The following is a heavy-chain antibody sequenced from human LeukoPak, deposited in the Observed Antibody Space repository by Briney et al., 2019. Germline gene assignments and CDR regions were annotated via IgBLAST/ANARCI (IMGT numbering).Heavy chain of an antibody. CDR3: ARHAAFAEYQSHLTHFDY. CDR1: GGSISSADYF. V-gene: IGHV4-30-4*08. J-gene: IGHJ4*02. CDR2: IYDSGST. D-gene: IGHD2-2*01. Sequence: SQTLSLTCTVSGGSISSADYFWDWIRQHPGKGLEWIGYIYDSGSTYYTPSLKSRVTISVDTSKNQFSLKLSSVTAADTAVYYCARHAAFAEYQSHLTHFDYWGQGTLVTVSS.